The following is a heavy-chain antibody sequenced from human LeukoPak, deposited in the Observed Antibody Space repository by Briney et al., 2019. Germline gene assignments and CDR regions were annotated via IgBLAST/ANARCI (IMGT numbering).Heavy chain of an antibody. D-gene: IGHD3-22*01. J-gene: IGHJ4*02. CDR1: GFTFSSYG. V-gene: IGHV3-30*02. Sequence: GGSLRLSCAASGFTFSSYGMHWVRQAPGKGLEWVAFIRDDGSNKYYADSVKGRFTISRDNSKNTLYLQMNSLRAEDTAVYYSAKDGYYDSSGYYEAGFDYWRQGTLVTVSS. CDR2: IRDDGSNK. CDR3: AKDGYYDSSGYYEAGFDY.